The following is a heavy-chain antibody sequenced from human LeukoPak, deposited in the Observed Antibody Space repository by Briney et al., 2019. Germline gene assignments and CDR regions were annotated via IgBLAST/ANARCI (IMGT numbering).Heavy chain of an antibody. V-gene: IGHV4-34*01. CDR3: ARGPGGYGSGSYYYYYYYMDV. CDR2: INHSGST. D-gene: IGHD3-10*01. J-gene: IGHJ6*03. Sequence: SETLSLTCAVYGGSFSGYYWSWIRQPPGKGLEWIGEINHSGSTNYNPSLKSRVTISVDTSKNQFSLKLSSVTAADTAVYYCARGPGGYGSGSYYYYYYYMDVWGKGTTVTVSS. CDR1: GGSFSGYY.